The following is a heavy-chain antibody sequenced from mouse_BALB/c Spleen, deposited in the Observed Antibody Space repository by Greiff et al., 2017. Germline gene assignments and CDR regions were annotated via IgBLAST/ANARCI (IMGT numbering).Heavy chain of an antibody. CDR2: IRNKANGYTT. V-gene: IGHV7-3*02. D-gene: IGHD2-4*01. CDR1: GFTFTDYY. Sequence: EVHLVESGGGLVQPGGSLRLSCATSGFTFTDYYMSWVRQPPGKALEWLGFIRNKANGYTTEYSASVKGRFTISRDNSQSILYLQMNTLRAEDSATYYCARDIGYYDSSWFAYWGQGTLVTVSA. J-gene: IGHJ3*01. CDR3: ARDIGYYDSSWFAY.